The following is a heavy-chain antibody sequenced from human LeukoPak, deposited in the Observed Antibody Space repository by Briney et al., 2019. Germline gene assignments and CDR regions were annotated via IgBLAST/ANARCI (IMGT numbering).Heavy chain of an antibody. CDR3: ATVRPLYFYDSSGGGTHDY. CDR2: ISTYNGDT. D-gene: IGHD3-22*01. CDR1: GYTFSTYG. J-gene: IGHJ4*02. Sequence: ASVKVSCKASGYTFSTYGISWLRQAPGQGLEWMAWISTYNGDTYYAQKFQGRVTMTTDTSASTASMELKSLNSDDTAVYYCATVRPLYFYDSSGGGTHDYWGQGTLVTVSS. V-gene: IGHV1-18*01.